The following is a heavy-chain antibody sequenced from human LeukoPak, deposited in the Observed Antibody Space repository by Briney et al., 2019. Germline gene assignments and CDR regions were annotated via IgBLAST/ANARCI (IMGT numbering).Heavy chain of an antibody. Sequence: SETLSLTCAVYGGPFSGYYWSWIRQPPGKGLEWIGEINHSGSTNYNPSLKSRVTISVDTSKNQFSLKLSSVTAADTAVYYCARGPYYGSGYPNTFDYWGQGTLVTVSS. CDR1: GGPFSGYY. J-gene: IGHJ4*02. V-gene: IGHV4-34*01. CDR2: INHSGST. CDR3: ARGPYYGSGYPNTFDY. D-gene: IGHD3-10*01.